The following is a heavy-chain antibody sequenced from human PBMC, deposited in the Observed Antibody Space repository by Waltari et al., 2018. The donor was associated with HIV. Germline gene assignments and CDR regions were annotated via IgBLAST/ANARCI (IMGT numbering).Heavy chain of an antibody. CDR3: ARTDRGVNGQEFDY. CDR1: GYTSSNYD. J-gene: IGHJ4*02. CDR2: MNPNSGAT. V-gene: IGHV1-8*01. D-gene: IGHD3-10*01. Sequence: QVQLVQSGAEVKKHGASVRVSCKASGYTSSNYDMNWVRQASGQGLEWMGWMNPNSGATGYAQKFQGRVSMTRSTSIRTAYMELSSLTSEDTAVYYCARTDRGVNGQEFDYWGQGTLVTVSS.